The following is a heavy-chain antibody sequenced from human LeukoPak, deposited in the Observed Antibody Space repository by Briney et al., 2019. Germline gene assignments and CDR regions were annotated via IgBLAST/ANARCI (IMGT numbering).Heavy chain of an antibody. CDR2: INPNSGDT. CDR3: ARLSLKVLEWSPTKGKETHYFDY. D-gene: IGHD3-3*01. CDR1: GYSFTGYY. V-gene: IGHV1-2*02. Sequence: SVKVSCTASGYSFTGYYMHWVRQAPGQGREWMGWINPNSGDTKYAQKFQGRVTMTRDTSISTAYMELTRLRSDDTAVYYCARLSLKVLEWSPTKGKETHYFDYWGQGTLVTVSS. J-gene: IGHJ4*02.